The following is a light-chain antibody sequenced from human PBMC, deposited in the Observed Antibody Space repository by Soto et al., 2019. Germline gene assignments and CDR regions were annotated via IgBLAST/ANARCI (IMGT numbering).Light chain of an antibody. V-gene: IGLV2-14*03. CDR3: SSYTPGSIV. CDR1: ISDVGGYNY. J-gene: IGLJ2*01. CDR2: DVT. Sequence: QSALTQPASVSGSPGQSITISCTGTISDVGGYNYVSWYQQHPGKAPKLMIYDVTNRPSGVSSRFSGSKSGNTASLTISGLQAEDEDTYYCSSYTPGSIVFGGGTQLTVL.